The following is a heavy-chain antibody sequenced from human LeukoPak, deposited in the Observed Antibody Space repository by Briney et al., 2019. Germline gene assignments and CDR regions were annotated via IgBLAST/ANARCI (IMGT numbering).Heavy chain of an antibody. CDR3: AKGGPEASAGLTWFDP. V-gene: IGHV4-59*01. Sequence: PSETLSLTCTVSGGSISSYYWYWMRQPPGKGLEWIGYVWYSGTTKYNPSLKSRVTISVDTSKNQFSLKLNYVTAADTAVYYCAKGGPEASAGLTWFDPWGQGTRVTVSS. CDR1: GGSISSYY. J-gene: IGHJ5*02. CDR2: VWYSGTT. D-gene: IGHD1-14*01.